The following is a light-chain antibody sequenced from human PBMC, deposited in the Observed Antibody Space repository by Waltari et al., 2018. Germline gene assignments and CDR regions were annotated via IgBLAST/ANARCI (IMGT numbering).Light chain of an antibody. CDR1: SSNIGSNY. CDR2: RNN. Sequence: QSVLTQPPSASGTPGQRVTISCSGSSSNIGSNYVYWYQQLPGTAPKLLIYRNNPRPSGVPHRFSGSNSGTSASLAISWLRSEDEADYYCAAWDDSLSGWVFGGGTKLTVL. J-gene: IGLJ3*02. CDR3: AAWDDSLSGWV. V-gene: IGLV1-47*01.